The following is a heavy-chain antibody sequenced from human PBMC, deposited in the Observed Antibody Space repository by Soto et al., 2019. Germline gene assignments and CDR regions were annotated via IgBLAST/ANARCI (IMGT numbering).Heavy chain of an antibody. V-gene: IGHV1-18*01. CDR1: GYTFTSYG. Sequence: ASVKVSCKASGYTFTSYGISWVRQAPGQGLEWMGWISACNGNTNYAQKLQGRVTMTTDTSTSTAYMELRSLRSDDTAVYYCARDPEKVYCSSTICPLALWGRGTLVTASS. CDR3: ARDPEKVYCSSTICPLAL. D-gene: IGHD2-2*01. J-gene: IGHJ2*01. CDR2: ISACNGNT.